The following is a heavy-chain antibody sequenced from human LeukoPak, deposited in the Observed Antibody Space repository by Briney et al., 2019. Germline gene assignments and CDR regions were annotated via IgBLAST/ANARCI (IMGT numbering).Heavy chain of an antibody. V-gene: IGHV3-23*01. J-gene: IGHJ4*02. CDR3: AKDPSSQYYFDY. Sequence: GGSLRLSCAASGFTFSSYAMSWVRQAPGKGLEWVSAISGSGGSTYYADSVKGRFTISRDNSKNTLYPQMNSLRAEDTAVYYCAKDPSSQYYFDYWGQGTLVTVSS. D-gene: IGHD6-13*01. CDR1: GFTFSSYA. CDR2: ISGSGGST.